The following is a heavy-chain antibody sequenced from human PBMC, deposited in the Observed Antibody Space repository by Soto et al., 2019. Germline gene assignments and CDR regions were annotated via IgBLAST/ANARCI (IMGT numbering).Heavy chain of an antibody. V-gene: IGHV4-59*08. CDR1: GGSISSYY. CDR3: ARHGYADSRYWYFDL. J-gene: IGHJ2*01. CDR2: IYYSGST. D-gene: IGHD4-17*01. Sequence: QVQLQESGPGLVKPSETLSLTCTVSGGSISSYYWSWIRQPPGKGLEWIGYIYYSGSTNYNPSLKIRVTVSVDTSKNHSSLKLSSVTAADTAVYYCARHGYADSRYWYFDLWGRGTLVTVSS.